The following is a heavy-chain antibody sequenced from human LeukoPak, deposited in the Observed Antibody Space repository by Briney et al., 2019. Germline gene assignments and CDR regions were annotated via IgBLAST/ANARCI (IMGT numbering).Heavy chain of an antibody. CDR2: IWYDGSNE. V-gene: IGHV3-33*06. Sequence: GGSLRLSCAASGFTFSSYGMHWVRQAPGKGLEWVAVIWYDGSNEYYADSVKGRFTISRDNSKNTLYLQMNSLRAEDTAVYYCAKGHSSGYYYESAWFDYWGQGTLVTVSS. D-gene: IGHD3-22*01. CDR1: GFTFSSYG. J-gene: IGHJ4*02. CDR3: AKGHSSGYYYESAWFDY.